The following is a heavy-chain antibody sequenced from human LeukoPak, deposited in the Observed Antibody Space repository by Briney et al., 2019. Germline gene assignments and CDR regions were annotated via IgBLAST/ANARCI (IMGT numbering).Heavy chain of an antibody. Sequence: GGSLRLSCAASGFTFSSYAMSWVRQAPGKGLEWVSAISGSGGSTYYADSVKGRFTISRDNSKNRLYLQMNSLRAEDTAVYTWAKAPVYCSSTSCPCDYWGQGTLVTVSA. CDR3: AKAPVYCSSTSCPCDY. CDR2: ISGSGGST. CDR1: GFTFSSYA. V-gene: IGHV3-23*01. J-gene: IGHJ4*02. D-gene: IGHD2-2*01.